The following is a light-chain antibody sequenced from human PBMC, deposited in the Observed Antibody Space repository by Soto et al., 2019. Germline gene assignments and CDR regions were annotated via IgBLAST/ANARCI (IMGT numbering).Light chain of an antibody. CDR2: GAS. J-gene: IGKJ1*01. CDR1: QSVSTN. Sequence: EIVMTQSPATLSVSPGERATLSCRASQSVSTNLAWYQQKPGQAPRLLIYGASTRATDIPARFSGSGSGTEFTLTISSLQSEDAAVYYCQQYNSWPPWAFGQGTKVEI. V-gene: IGKV3-15*01. CDR3: QQYNSWPPWA.